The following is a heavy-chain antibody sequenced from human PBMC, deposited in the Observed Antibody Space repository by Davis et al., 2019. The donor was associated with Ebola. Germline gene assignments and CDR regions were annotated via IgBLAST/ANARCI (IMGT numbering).Heavy chain of an antibody. Sequence: GGSLRLSCAASGFTFSISGMHWVRQAPGKGLEWVAFIRSDGSVKYYADSLKGRFTISRDYSKNTLYLQMNSLRAEDTAVYYCAKADPQQYFDYWGQGTLVTVSS. J-gene: IGHJ4*02. CDR2: IRSDGSVK. CDR1: GFTFSISG. V-gene: IGHV3-30*02. CDR3: AKADPQQYFDY.